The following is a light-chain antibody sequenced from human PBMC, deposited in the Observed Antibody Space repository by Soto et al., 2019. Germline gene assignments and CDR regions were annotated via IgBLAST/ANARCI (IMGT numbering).Light chain of an antibody. Sequence: EIVLTQSPGTLSLSPGERATLSCRASQNLASSYLTWYQQKPGQTPSLLIYGASTRATGIPDRFSGSGSGTEFTLTISRLQPEDFAVYYCLQYGISPPYTFGQGTKLEIK. CDR1: QNLASSY. V-gene: IGKV3-20*01. CDR3: LQYGISPPYT. J-gene: IGKJ2*01. CDR2: GAS.